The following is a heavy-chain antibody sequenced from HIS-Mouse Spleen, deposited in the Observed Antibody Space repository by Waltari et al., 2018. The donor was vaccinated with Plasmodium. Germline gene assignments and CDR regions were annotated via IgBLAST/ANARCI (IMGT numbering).Heavy chain of an antibody. CDR2: ISAYKGNI. CDR3: ARGSARDGFDI. Sequence: QVQLVQSGAEVKKPGASVKVSCKASGYTFTTYGISWVRQAPGQGLVWMGWISAYKGNIKYAQKVQGRVTMTTDTSTSTAYMELRSLRSDDTAVYYCARGSARDGFDIWGQGTLVTVSS. CDR1: GYTFTTYG. V-gene: IGHV1-18*01. D-gene: IGHD6-25*01. J-gene: IGHJ3*02.